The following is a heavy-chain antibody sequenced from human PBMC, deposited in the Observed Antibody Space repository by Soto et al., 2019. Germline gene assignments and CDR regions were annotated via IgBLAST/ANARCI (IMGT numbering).Heavy chain of an antibody. V-gene: IGHV3-33*01. CDR1: GFSFSSYD. D-gene: IGHD6-13*01. CDR3: ARDLRIAAAGIDY. J-gene: IGHJ4*02. Sequence: GGSLRRSCAASGFSFSSYDMHWVRPTPGKGLEWVAVIWYDGSNKYYADSVKGRFTISRDNSKNTLYLQMNSLRAEDTAVYYCARDLRIAAAGIDYWGQGTLVTVSS. CDR2: IWYDGSNK.